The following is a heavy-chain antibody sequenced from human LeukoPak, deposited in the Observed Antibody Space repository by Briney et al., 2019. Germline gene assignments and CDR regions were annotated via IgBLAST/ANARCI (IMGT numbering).Heavy chain of an antibody. CDR1: GFTLSNFA. CDR3: AKDLTYNDGRREFDP. D-gene: IGHD3-9*01. CDR2: ILTNGVT. J-gene: IGHJ5*02. V-gene: IGHV3-23*01. Sequence: GGSLRLSCAASGFTLSNFAMTWVRQAPGKGLEWVSVILTNGVTYYADAVKARFTIYRDSSQNTMYLQMNSLRAEDTAVYYCAKDLTYNDGRREFDPWGQGTLVTVSS.